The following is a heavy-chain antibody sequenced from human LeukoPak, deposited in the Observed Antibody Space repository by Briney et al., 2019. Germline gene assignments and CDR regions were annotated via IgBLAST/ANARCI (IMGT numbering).Heavy chain of an antibody. J-gene: IGHJ6*03. CDR1: GGSISSGGYS. CDR2: LYHSGST. Sequence: SETLSLTCAVSGGSISSGGYSWSWIRQPPGKGLEWNGYLYHSGSTYYNPSLKSRVTISVDTSKTQFSLRLSSVTVADTAVYYCARGSGFRIYYYYMDVWGKGTKVTVSS. D-gene: IGHD3-3*01. CDR3: ARGSGFRIYYYYMDV. V-gene: IGHV4-30-2*01.